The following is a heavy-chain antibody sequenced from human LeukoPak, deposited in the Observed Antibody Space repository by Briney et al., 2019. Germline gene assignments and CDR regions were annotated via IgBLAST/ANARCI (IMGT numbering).Heavy chain of an antibody. CDR2: ISDTGGST. D-gene: IGHD4-11*01. CDR3: AKGRIQSYMAPEY. J-gene: IGHJ4*02. CDR1: AFTFGSFG. Sequence: GGSLRLSYAASAFTFGSFGMSWVRQAPGKGLEWVSAISDTGGSTFYADSVKGRFTISRDNSKNTLYLQMNSLRAEDTAIYYCAKGRIQSYMAPEYWGQGTLVTVSS. V-gene: IGHV3-23*01.